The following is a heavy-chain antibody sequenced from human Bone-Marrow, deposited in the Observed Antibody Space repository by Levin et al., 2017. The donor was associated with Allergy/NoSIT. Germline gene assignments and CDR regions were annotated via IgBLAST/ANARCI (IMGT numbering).Heavy chain of an antibody. J-gene: IGHJ4*02. CDR1: GYSLLDLP. V-gene: IGHV1-24*01. D-gene: IGHD1-26*01. CDR3: ARAFVTGYYRGVGNYIDY. Sequence: GESLKISCKVSGYSLLDLPIHWVRQAPGRGLEWMGGFHREDGEGVYAESFEGRLIMTEDPSIDTAYMELRSLTSEDTAVYFCARAFVTGYYRGVGNYIDYWGQGTLVTVSS. CDR2: FHREDGEG.